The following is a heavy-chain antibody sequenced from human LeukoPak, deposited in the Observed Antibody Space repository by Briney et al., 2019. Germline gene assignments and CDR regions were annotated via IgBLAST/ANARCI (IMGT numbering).Heavy chain of an antibody. Sequence: SETLSLTCAVSGYSISTGYYWGWIRQPPGKGLEWIGSIYHSESTNYNPSLESRATISVDTSKNQFSLRLSSVTAADTAVYYCVRVPYYYDSGSYHLRFFDYWGQGTLVTVAS. J-gene: IGHJ4*02. CDR2: IYHSEST. D-gene: IGHD3-10*01. CDR1: GYSISTGYY. V-gene: IGHV4-38-2*01. CDR3: VRVPYYYDSGSYHLRFFDY.